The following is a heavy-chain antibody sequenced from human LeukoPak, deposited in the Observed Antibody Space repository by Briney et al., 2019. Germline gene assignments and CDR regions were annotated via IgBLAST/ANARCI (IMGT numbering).Heavy chain of an antibody. CDR3: ARGYCSSTSCYAVEYYYYGMDV. CDR1: GYTFTSYA. D-gene: IGHD2-2*01. Sequence: GASVKVSCKASGYTFTSYAMHWVRQAPGQRLEWMGWINAGNGNTKYSQKFQGRVTITRDTSASTAYMELSSLRSEDTAVYYCARGYCSSTSCYAVEYYYYGMDVWGQGTTVTVSS. V-gene: IGHV1-3*01. J-gene: IGHJ6*02. CDR2: INAGNGNT.